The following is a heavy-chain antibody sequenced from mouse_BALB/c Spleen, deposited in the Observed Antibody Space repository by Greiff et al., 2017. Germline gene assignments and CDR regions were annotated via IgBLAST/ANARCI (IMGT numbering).Heavy chain of an antibody. V-gene: IGHV14-3*02. CDR2: IDPANGNT. CDR3: ARGGGSSGFAY. CDR1: GFNIKDTY. J-gene: IGHJ3*01. Sequence: EVKLQESGAELVKPGASVKLSCTASGFNIKDTYMHWVKQRPEQGLEWIGRIDPANGNTKYDPKFQGKATITADTSSNTAYLQLSSLTSEDTAVYYCARGGGSSGFAYWGQGTLVTVSA. D-gene: IGHD1-1*01.